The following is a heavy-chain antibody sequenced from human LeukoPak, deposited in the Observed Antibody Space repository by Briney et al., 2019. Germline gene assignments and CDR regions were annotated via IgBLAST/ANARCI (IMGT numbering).Heavy chain of an antibody. Sequence: GGSLRLSCAASGFIFSSYGMHWVRQAPGKGPEWVAFTRYDGSDKYYADSVKGRFTISRDNSKNTLYLQMNSLRAEDTAVYYCAKALTTVTSQGDYWGQGTLVTVPS. CDR2: TRYDGSDK. CDR1: GFIFSSYG. CDR3: AKALTTVTSQGDY. V-gene: IGHV3-30*02. D-gene: IGHD4-17*01. J-gene: IGHJ4*01.